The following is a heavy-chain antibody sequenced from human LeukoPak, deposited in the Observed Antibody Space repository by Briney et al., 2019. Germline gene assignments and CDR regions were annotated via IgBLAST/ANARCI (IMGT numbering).Heavy chain of an antibody. CDR1: GFTYSHNG. CDR3: ARDHGGDYGFDY. V-gene: IGHV3-30*02. Sequence: GGSLRLSCVASGFTYSHNGMHWVRQAPGKGLEWVAFIQYDGNTIFYADSVKGRFTISRDNSKNTLYLQMNSLRTDDTAVYYCARDHGGDYGFDYWGQGTLVTVSS. J-gene: IGHJ4*02. CDR2: IQYDGNTI. D-gene: IGHD4-17*01.